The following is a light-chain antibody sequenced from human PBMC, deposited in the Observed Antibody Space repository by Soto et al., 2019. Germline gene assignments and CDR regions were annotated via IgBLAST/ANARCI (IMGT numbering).Light chain of an antibody. J-gene: IGKJ1*01. CDR1: QSISSN. CDR2: GAS. V-gene: IGKV3-15*01. CDR3: QHYNNWPPWT. Sequence: EIVMTQSPGTLSVSPGQRATLSRRASQSISSNLAWYQQKPGQAPRLLIYGASTRATGIPVRFSGSGSGTEFTLTISRLQSEDFAVYYCQHYNNWPPWTFGQGTKVDIK.